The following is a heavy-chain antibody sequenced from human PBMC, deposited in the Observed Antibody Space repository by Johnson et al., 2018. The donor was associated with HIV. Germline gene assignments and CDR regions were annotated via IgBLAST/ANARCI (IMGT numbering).Heavy chain of an antibody. CDR3: ARAIAAAGAFDI. Sequence: VQLVESGGGLVQPVGSLRLSCAASGFTVSSYYMSWVRQAPGKGLEWVSVIYSGGTTYYADSVKGRFTISRDNSKNTLYLQMNSLRAGDTAVYYCARAIAAAGAFDIWGQGTMVTVSS. CDR1: GFTVSSYY. J-gene: IGHJ3*02. CDR2: IYSGGTT. V-gene: IGHV3-66*01. D-gene: IGHD6-13*01.